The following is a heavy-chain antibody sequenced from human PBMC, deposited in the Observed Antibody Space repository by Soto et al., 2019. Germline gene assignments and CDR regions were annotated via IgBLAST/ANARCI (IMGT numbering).Heavy chain of an antibody. CDR2: IIPIFGTS. CDR1: GGTFNNHA. V-gene: IGHV1-69*01. CDR3: VRGIMMEMTTTLRDKWFAS. Sequence: QVQLVQSGAEVKKPGSSVKVSCKASGGTFNNHAIHWVRQAPGQGLEWMGGIIPIFGTSDYAQKCQGRVTITADESTGTVYIELSRPISVDTAVYYSVRGIMMEMTTTLRDKWFASWGQETVVTVSS. J-gene: IGHJ5*01. D-gene: IGHD4-4*01.